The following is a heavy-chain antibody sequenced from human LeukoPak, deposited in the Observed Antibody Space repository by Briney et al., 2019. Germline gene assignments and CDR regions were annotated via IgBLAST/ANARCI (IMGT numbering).Heavy chain of an antibody. V-gene: IGHV3-64*01. J-gene: IGHJ4*02. CDR3: ARFSGSGGSYYFDY. D-gene: IGHD6-19*01. CDR1: GFTFSSYP. CDR2: ISSNGGST. Sequence: GGSLRLSCAASGFTFSSYPMHWVRQAPGKGLEYVPGISSNGGSTHYANSVKGRFTISRDNSKNTLHLQMGSLRAEDMAVYYCARFSGSGGSYYFDYWGQGTVVTVSS.